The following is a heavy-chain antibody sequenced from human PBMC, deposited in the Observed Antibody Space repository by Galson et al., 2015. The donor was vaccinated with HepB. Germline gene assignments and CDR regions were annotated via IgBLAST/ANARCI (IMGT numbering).Heavy chain of an antibody. CDR3: AKDLLRYCSGGSCYPPRE. CDR2: ISYDGSNK. Sequence: SLRLSCAASGFTFSSYGMHWVRQAPGKGLEWVAVISYDGSNKYYADSVKGRFTISRDNSKNTLYLQMNSLRAEDTAVYYCAKDLLRYCSGGSCYPPREWGQRTLVTVSS. V-gene: IGHV3-30*18. D-gene: IGHD2-15*01. J-gene: IGHJ4*02. CDR1: GFTFSSYG.